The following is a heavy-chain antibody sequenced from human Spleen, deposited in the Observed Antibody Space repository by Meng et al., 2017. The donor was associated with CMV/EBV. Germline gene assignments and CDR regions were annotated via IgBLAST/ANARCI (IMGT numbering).Heavy chain of an antibody. Sequence: SETLSLTCAVYGGSLSDYYWSWIRQPPGKGLEWIGEINHSGSTNYNPSLKSRVTISIDTSKNQFSLKLSSVTAADTALYYCARALYCSTTSCYRGSYYGLLTSRSLYNFYGMDVWGQGATVTVSS. D-gene: IGHD2-2*01. V-gene: IGHV4-34*01. CDR2: INHSGST. J-gene: IGHJ6*02. CDR3: ARALYCSTTSCYRGSYYGLLTSRSLYNFYGMDV. CDR1: GGSLSDYY.